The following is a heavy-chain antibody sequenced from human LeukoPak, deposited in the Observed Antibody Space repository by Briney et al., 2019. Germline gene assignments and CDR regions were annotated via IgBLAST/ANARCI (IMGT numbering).Heavy chain of an antibody. CDR3: ARDGYNSGYLKALDY. V-gene: IGHV3-7*01. Sequence: PGGSLRLSCAASGFTFSSYWMSWVRQAPGKGLEWVANIKEDGSEKYYVDSVKGRFTISRDNAENSLYLQMNSLRADDTAVYYCARDGYNSGYLKALDYWGQGTLLTVSS. J-gene: IGHJ4*02. D-gene: IGHD5-18*01. CDR2: IKEDGSEK. CDR1: GFTFSSYW.